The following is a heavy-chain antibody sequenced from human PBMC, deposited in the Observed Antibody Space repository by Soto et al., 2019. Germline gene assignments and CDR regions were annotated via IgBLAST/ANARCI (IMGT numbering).Heavy chain of an antibody. Sequence: LRLSCAASGFSLSSYGMHWVRQAPGKGLEWVAVISYDGSKKYYADSVEGRFTISRDTSKNTLYLQMNSLRADDTAVYYCAKDRAARPGEYSHFDFWGQGALVTVSS. V-gene: IGHV3-30*18. CDR1: GFSLSSYG. J-gene: IGHJ4*02. CDR2: ISYDGSKK. D-gene: IGHD6-6*01. CDR3: AKDRAARPGEYSHFDF.